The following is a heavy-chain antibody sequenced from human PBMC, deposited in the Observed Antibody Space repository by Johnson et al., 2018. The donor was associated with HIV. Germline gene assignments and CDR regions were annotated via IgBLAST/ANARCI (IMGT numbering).Heavy chain of an antibody. CDR3: ARGGPSWGAGSMTFDV. CDR2: ISYDGSSK. Sequence: QVQLVESGGGLVQPGGSLRLSCVASRFTFSSYWMSWVRQAPGKGLEWVAVISYDGSSKYYADSVKGRFTISRDNSKNNLFLEMNSLRTDDMAVYYCARGGPSWGAGSMTFDVGGQGTMVIVSS. CDR1: RFTFSSYW. J-gene: IGHJ3*01. D-gene: IGHD7-27*01. V-gene: IGHV3-30-3*01.